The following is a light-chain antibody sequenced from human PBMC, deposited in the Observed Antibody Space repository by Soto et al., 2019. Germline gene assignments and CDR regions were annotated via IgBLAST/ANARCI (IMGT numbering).Light chain of an antibody. CDR3: QHYSSVWA. CDR1: QSISRG. J-gene: IGKJ1*01. V-gene: IGKV1-5*01. Sequence: IQLTPSPSSLSASVGERVTITCRASQSISRGLAWYQQKPGKAPNLLIYDASTLESGVPSRFSGSGSGTEFTLTISCLHPDDFATYYCQHYSSVWAFGQGTKVDIK. CDR2: DAS.